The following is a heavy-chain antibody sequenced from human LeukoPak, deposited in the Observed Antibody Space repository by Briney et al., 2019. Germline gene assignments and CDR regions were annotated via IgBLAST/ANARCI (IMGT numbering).Heavy chain of an antibody. CDR3: ARRRYSGSSQHFDY. J-gene: IGHJ4*02. Sequence: GGSLRLSCAASGFTFSSYWMHWVRQVPNQGLMWVSRINSDETISEYVDSVNGRFTISRDNAKNSLYLQMNSLRAEDTAVYYCARRRYSGSSQHFDYWGQGTLVTVSS. CDR1: GFTFSSYW. CDR2: INSDETIS. D-gene: IGHD1-26*01. V-gene: IGHV3-74*01.